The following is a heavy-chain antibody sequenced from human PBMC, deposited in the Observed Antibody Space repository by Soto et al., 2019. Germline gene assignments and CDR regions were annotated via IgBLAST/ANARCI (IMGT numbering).Heavy chain of an antibody. CDR3: WRVFAGNWNDVPSGGAFDL. J-gene: IGHJ3*01. CDR1: GYTFTSYY. D-gene: IGHD1-1*01. Sequence: QVQLVQSGAEVKKPGDSVKVSCKASGYTFTSYYMHWVRQAPGQGLEWMGRIYPSDGSTSYAQKGQCRATMTGDTCTSPAYMELSSLCSEVTAVYFCWRVFAGNWNDVPSGGAFDLWGQGTKVTVSS. V-gene: IGHV1-46*01. CDR2: IYPSDGST.